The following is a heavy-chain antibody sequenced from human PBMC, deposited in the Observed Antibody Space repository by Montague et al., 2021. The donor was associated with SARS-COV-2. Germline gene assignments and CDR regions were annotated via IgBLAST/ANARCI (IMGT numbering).Heavy chain of an antibody. CDR2: IRTTGNT. Sequence: TLSLTCTVSGASISTGIYYWSWIRQPAGKGLEWIGRIRTTGNTDYNSSLESRVFMSVDTSTNQFPLSLTSVTAAATAVYFCARFGSGTLEFDLWGQGTLVTVSS. CDR3: ARFGSGTLEFDL. J-gene: IGHJ4*02. CDR1: GASISTGIYY. V-gene: IGHV4-61*02. D-gene: IGHD1-26*01.